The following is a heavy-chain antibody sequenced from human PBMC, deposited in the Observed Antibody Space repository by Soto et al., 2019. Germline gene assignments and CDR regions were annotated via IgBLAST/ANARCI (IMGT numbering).Heavy chain of an antibody. J-gene: IGHJ3*02. V-gene: IGHV4-30-4*01. CDR2: IYYSGST. Sequence: PSETLSLTCTVSGGSISSGDYYWSWIRQPPGKGLEWIGYIYYSGSTYYNPSLKSRVTISVDTSKNQFSLKLSSVTAADTAVYNCARGIWARMDAFDIWGQGTMVTVSS. D-gene: IGHD7-27*01. CDR3: ARGIWARMDAFDI. CDR1: GGSISSGDYY.